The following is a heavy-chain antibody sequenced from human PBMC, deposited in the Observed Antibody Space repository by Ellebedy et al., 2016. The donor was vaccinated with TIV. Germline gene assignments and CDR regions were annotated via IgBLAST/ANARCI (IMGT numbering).Heavy chain of an antibody. V-gene: IGHV1-2*02. J-gene: IGHJ4*02. CDR2: INPNSGGT. Sequence: AASVKVSCKASGYTFTGYYIHWARQAPGQGLEWMGWINPNSGGTDYAQKFQGRVTMTRDTSISTAYMELSWLRSDDTAVYYCARDGACGGDCYGDNYWGQGSLVTVSS. D-gene: IGHD2-21*02. CDR1: GYTFTGYY. CDR3: ARDGACGGDCYGDNY.